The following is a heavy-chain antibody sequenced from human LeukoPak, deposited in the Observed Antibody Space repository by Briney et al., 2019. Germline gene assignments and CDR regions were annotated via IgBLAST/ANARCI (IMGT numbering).Heavy chain of an antibody. V-gene: IGHV3-30*01. CDR2: MSFDGSNK. J-gene: IGHJ4*02. CDR3: ARESIPLAYKSPDF. D-gene: IGHD2-2*02. Sequence: PGGSLRLSCAASGFPSSTYAMHWVRQAPGKGLEWVAVMSFDGSNKYYADSVKGRFTISRDNSKNTLYLQMNSLRAEDTAVYFCARESIPLAYKSPDFWGQGTLVTVSS. CDR1: GFPSSTYA.